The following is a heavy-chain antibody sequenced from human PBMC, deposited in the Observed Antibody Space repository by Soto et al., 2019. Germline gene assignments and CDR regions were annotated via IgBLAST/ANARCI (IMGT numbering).Heavy chain of an antibody. CDR1: GFTVSTYG. CDR2: ISRDGGTK. J-gene: IGHJ4*02. D-gene: IGHD2-8*02. V-gene: IGHV3-30*03. CDR3: TGEVASGY. Sequence: QVQLVESGGGVDQPGRSLRLSCAVSGFTVSTYGMHCVRQAPGKGLEWVAVISRDGGTKYYADSVKGRFTISRDTSRNTLFLEMNSLRGDDMAVYYCTGEVASGYWGQGTLVTVSS.